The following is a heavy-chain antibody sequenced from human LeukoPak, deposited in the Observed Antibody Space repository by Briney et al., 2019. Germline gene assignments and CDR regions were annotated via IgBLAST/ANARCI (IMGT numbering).Heavy chain of an antibody. Sequence: PGGSLRLSRAASGFTFSSYSMNWVRQAPGKGLEWVSSISSSSSYIYYADSVKGRFTISRDNAKNSLYLQMNSLRAEDTAVYYCAGVRGYDFWSGYYFDYWGQGTLVTVSS. V-gene: IGHV3-21*01. CDR3: AGVRGYDFWSGYYFDY. CDR1: GFTFSSYS. J-gene: IGHJ4*02. CDR2: ISSSSSYI. D-gene: IGHD3-3*01.